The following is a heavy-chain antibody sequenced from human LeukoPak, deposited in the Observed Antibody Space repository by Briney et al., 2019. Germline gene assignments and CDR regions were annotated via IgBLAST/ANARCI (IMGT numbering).Heavy chain of an antibody. Sequence: PSETLSLTCAVYGGSFSGYYWSWIRQPPGKGLEWIGEINHSGSTNYNPSLKSRVTISVDTSKNQFSLKLSSVTAADTAVYYCARADPEYYGMDVWGQGTTVTVSS. J-gene: IGHJ6*02. V-gene: IGHV4-34*01. CDR1: GGSFSGYY. CDR3: ARADPEYYGMDV. CDR2: INHSGST.